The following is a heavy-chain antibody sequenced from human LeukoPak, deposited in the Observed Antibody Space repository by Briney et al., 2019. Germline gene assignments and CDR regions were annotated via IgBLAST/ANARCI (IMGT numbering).Heavy chain of an antibody. J-gene: IGHJ4*02. V-gene: IGHV3-21*01. D-gene: IGHD2-15*01. CDR1: GFTFSSYS. CDR2: ISSSSSYI. Sequence: PGGSLRLSCAASGFTFSSYSMNWVRQAPGKGLEWVSSISSSSSYIYYADSVKGRFTISRDNAKNSLYLQMNSLRAEDTAVYYCARDGPPSCSGGSCYEDYWGQGTLVTVSS. CDR3: ARDGPPSCSGGSCYEDY.